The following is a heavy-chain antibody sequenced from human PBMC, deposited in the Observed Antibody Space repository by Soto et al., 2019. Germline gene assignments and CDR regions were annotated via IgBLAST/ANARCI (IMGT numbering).Heavy chain of an antibody. J-gene: IGHJ6*02. V-gene: IGHV1-18*04. Sequence: ASVKVSCKASGYTFTSYGISWVRQAPGQGLEWMGWVGAYNGNTNYAQKLQGRVTMTTDTSTSTAYMELRSLRSDDTAVYYCARLPYGDAGKGEDNYYYYGMDVWGQGTTVTVSS. CDR2: VGAYNGNT. CDR3: ARLPYGDAGKGEDNYYYYGMDV. CDR1: GYTFTSYG. D-gene: IGHD1-1*01.